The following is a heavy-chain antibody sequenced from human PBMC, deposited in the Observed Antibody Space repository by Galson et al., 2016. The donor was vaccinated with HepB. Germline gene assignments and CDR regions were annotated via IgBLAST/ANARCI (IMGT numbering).Heavy chain of an antibody. J-gene: IGHJ4*02. CDR2: IIPLLDTP. Sequence: SVKVSCKASGDTFSSYAISWVRQAPGQGLEWMGGIIPLLDTPNYAQKFQDRVTITADKATTTAYMELSSLRSGDTAVYYCVRGVSMVRGVVRDNYHFDFWGQGTLVTVSS. D-gene: IGHD3-10*01. V-gene: IGHV1-69*06. CDR1: GDTFSSYA. CDR3: VRGVSMVRGVVRDNYHFDF.